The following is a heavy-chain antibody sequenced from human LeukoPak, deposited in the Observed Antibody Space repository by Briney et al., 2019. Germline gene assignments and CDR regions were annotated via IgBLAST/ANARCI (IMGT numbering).Heavy chain of an antibody. CDR1: GGSFSGYY. D-gene: IGHD3-16*02. Sequence: SETLSLTCAVYGGSFSGYYWSWIRQPPGKGLEWIGEINHSGSTNYNPSLKSRVTISVDTSKNQFSLKLSSVTAADTAVYYCARLEGYLDYWGQGTLVTVSS. CDR2: INHSGST. CDR3: ARLEGYLDY. J-gene: IGHJ4*02. V-gene: IGHV4-34*01.